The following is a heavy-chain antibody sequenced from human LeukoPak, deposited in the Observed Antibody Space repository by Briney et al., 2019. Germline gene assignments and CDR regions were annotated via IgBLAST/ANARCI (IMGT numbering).Heavy chain of an antibody. CDR3: AKGLSGYDSGDY. D-gene: IGHD5-12*01. Sequence: PGGSLRLSCAASGFTFSSYGMDWVRQTPGKGLEWVAFIRYDGSNKYYADSVKGRFTISRDNSKNTLYLQMNSLRAEDTAVYYCAKGLSGYDSGDYWGQGTLVTVSS. CDR1: GFTFSSYG. V-gene: IGHV3-30*02. CDR2: IRYDGSNK. J-gene: IGHJ4*02.